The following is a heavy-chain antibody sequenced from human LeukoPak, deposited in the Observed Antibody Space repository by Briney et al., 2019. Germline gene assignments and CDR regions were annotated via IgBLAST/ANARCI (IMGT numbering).Heavy chain of an antibody. D-gene: IGHD1-26*01. CDR2: ISHSGGRT. Sequence: GGSLRXXXXXXGXTFTIYAMNWVXQAPGKGLEWVSAISHSGGRTYYADSVKGRFTISRDNSKNTLYLQMNSLRAEDTAVYYCAQAPEYSGTYYTFDSWGQGTLVTVSS. CDR3: AQAPEYSGTYYTFDS. V-gene: IGHV3-23*01. CDR1: GXTFTIYA. J-gene: IGHJ4*02.